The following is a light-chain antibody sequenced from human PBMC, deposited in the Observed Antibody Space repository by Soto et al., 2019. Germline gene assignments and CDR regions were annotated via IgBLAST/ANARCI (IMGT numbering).Light chain of an antibody. CDR3: QSYDSSLSAYV. Sequence: QSVLTQPPSVSGAPGQRVTISCTGSRSNIGAHYDVHWYQQLPGKAPKLLIYGNTNRPSGVPDRFSGSKSGTSASLAITGLQAEDEADYYCQSYDSSLSAYVFGTGTKLTVL. J-gene: IGLJ1*01. CDR1: RSNIGAHYD. V-gene: IGLV1-40*01. CDR2: GNT.